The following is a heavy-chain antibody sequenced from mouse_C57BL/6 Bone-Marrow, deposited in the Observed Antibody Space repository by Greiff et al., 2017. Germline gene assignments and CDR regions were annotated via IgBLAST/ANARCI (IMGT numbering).Heavy chain of an antibody. CDR3: TTDFTWFAY. CDR2: IDPENGDT. V-gene: IGHV14-4*01. Sequence: VQLQQSGAELVRPGASVKLSCTASGFNIKDDYMHWVKQRPEQGLEWIGWIDPENGDTAYASKFQGKATITADTSSNTAYLPLSSLTAEDTAVYYCTTDFTWFAYWGQGTLVTVSA. J-gene: IGHJ3*01. CDR1: GFNIKDDY.